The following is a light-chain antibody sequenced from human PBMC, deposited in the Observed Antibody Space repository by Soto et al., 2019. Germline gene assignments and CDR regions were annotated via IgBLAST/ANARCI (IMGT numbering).Light chain of an antibody. Sequence: DVPMTQSPSSLSASVGDRVTITCRASRSVSIYLNWYQQKPGKAPNLLISAASSLQNGVPSRFRGSGSGTDFTLTISGLQPEDFATYYCQQSYSTPPWTFGQGTKVEIK. CDR3: QQSYSTPPWT. CDR1: RSVSIY. CDR2: AAS. J-gene: IGKJ1*01. V-gene: IGKV1-39*01.